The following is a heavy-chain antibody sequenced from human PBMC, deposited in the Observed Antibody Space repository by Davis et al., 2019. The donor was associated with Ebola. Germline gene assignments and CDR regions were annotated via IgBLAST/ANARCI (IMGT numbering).Heavy chain of an antibody. CDR3: AKDLYSGSSSYFDY. V-gene: IGHV3-9*01. D-gene: IGHD1-26*01. CDR2: ISWNSGSI. Sequence: PGGSLRLSCAASGFTFDDYAMHWVRQAPGKGLEWVSGISWNSGSIGYADSVKGRFTISRDNAKNSLYLQMNSLRAEDTALYYCAKDLYSGSSSYFDYWGQGTLVTVSS. J-gene: IGHJ4*02. CDR1: GFTFDDYA.